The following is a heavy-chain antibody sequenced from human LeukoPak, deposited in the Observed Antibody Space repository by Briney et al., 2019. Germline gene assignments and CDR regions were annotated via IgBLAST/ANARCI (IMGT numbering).Heavy chain of an antibody. CDR1: GGSISSRIYY. D-gene: IGHD3-10*01. CDR3: ARQADISLVRGNPSLIWFDP. Sequence: KPSETLSLTCTVSGGSISSRIYYWGWIRQPPGKGLEWIGNVYSSESTYYTPSLQSRVTISVDTSKNQFSLKLRSVTAADTAVYFCARQADISLVRGNPSLIWFDPWGQGTLVTVSS. J-gene: IGHJ5*02. V-gene: IGHV4-39*01. CDR2: VYSSEST.